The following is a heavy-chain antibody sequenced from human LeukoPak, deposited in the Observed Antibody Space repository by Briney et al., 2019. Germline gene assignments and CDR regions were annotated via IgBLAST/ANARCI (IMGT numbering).Heavy chain of an antibody. CDR3: AVGVSSGYYYSIDY. J-gene: IGHJ4*02. V-gene: IGHV4-4*07. CDR2: IYTSGST. D-gene: IGHD3-22*01. Sequence: PSETLSLTYAFSGGSISSYYWSWIRQPAGKGLEWIGRIYTSGSTNYNPSLKSRVTMSVDTSKNQFSLKLSSVTAADTAVYYCAVGVSSGYYYSIDYWGQGTLVTVSS. CDR1: GGSISSYY.